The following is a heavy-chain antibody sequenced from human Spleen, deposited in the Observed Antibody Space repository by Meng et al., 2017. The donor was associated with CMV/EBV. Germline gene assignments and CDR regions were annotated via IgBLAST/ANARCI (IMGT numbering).Heavy chain of an antibody. CDR1: GFTFSDYY. CDR2: ISSSGSTI. D-gene: IGHD3-3*01. V-gene: IGHV3-11*04. CDR3: ARDWGYDFWSGYYGHNWFDP. Sequence: GESLKISCAASGFTFSDYYMSWIRQAPGKGLEWVSYISSSGSTIYYADSVKGRFTISRDNAKNSLYLQMNSLRAEDTAVYYCARDWGYDFWSGYYGHNWFDPWGQGTLVTVSS. J-gene: IGHJ5*02.